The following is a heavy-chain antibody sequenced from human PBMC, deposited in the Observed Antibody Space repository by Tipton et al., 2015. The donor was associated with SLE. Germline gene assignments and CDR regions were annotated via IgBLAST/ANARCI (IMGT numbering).Heavy chain of an antibody. CDR3: ARDRSLKGFDY. Sequence: SLRLSCAASRFTFSSYWMAWVRQAPGKGLEWVANIKEDGSEKYSVDSVKGRFTISRENAKNSLYLQMNSLRAEDTAVYYCARDRSLKGFDYWGQGTLVTVSS. J-gene: IGHJ4*02. V-gene: IGHV3-7*01. CDR2: IKEDGSEK. CDR1: RFTFSSYW.